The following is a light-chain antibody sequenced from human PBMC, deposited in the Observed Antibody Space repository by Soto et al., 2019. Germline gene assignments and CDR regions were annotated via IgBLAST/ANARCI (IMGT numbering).Light chain of an antibody. CDR3: QQYVRSPST. Sequence: ISLPPSPGTVALAPGESAPLSCRASESVGSSSLAWYQQNLGQAPRLLMYGVSIRATGIPDRFRGSGSGTDFTLTISRLEPEDFAVYYCQQYVRSPSTFGQGTKADIK. V-gene: IGKV3-20*01. J-gene: IGKJ2*01. CDR2: GVS. CDR1: ESVGSSS.